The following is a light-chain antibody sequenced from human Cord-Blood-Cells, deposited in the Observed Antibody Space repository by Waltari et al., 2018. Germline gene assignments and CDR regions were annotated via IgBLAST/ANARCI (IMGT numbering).Light chain of an antibody. CDR3: SSYTSSSPLYV. Sequence: QSALTQPASVSGSPGQSITISCPGTSSDVWGYNYVSWYQQHPGKAPKLMIYDVSNRPSGVSNRFSGSKSGNTASLTISGLQAEDEADYYCSSYTSSSPLYVFGTGTKVTVL. CDR1: SSDVWGYNY. J-gene: IGLJ1*01. V-gene: IGLV2-14*01. CDR2: DVS.